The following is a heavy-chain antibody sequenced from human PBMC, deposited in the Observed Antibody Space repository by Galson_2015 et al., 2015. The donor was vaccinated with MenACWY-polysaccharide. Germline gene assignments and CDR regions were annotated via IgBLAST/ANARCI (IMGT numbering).Heavy chain of an antibody. V-gene: IGHV2-70*04. D-gene: IGHD2-2*02. J-gene: IGHJ5*02. CDR1: GFSLSTTGVR. CDR2: IDWNDGK. Sequence: PALVKPTQTLTLTCTFSGFSLSTTGVRVSWIRQPPGKALEWLARIDWNDGKFYSTSLKTRLTISKDTSKNQVVLTMANMDPVDTGTCYCARARAYCSSISCYTDWFDPWGQGTLVTVSS. CDR3: ARARAYCSSISCYTDWFDP.